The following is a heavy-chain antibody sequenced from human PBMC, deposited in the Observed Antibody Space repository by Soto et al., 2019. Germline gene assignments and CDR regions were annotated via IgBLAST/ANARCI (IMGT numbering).Heavy chain of an antibody. J-gene: IGHJ4*02. CDR2: INPSSGGT. V-gene: IGHV1-2*04. Sequence: AXVKVSCKASGYTITGYYMHWVRQAPGQWPEWMGWINPSSGGTNYAQKFQGWVTMTRDTSISTAYMELSRLRSDDTAVYYCAREPRTGTIDYWGQGTLVTVSS. D-gene: IGHD1-1*01. CDR1: GYTITGYY. CDR3: AREPRTGTIDY.